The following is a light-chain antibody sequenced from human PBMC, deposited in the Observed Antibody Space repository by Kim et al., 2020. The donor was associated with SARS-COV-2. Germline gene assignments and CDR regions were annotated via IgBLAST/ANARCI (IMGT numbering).Light chain of an antibody. V-gene: IGLV2-11*03. Sequence: GQSVTNSCTGTSRDVGAYNSVSGYQQHPGKAPKLIIFEVSKPSGVPDRFSGSKSGNTASLTISGLQAEDEADYYCYAFAGSDSYLFGTGTKVTVL. CDR1: SRDVGAYNS. CDR2: EVS. J-gene: IGLJ1*01. CDR3: YAFAGSDSYL.